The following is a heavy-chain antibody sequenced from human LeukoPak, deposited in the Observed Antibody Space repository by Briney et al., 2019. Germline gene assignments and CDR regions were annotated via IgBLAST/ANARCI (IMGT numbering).Heavy chain of an antibody. CDR1: GGSISSYY. CDR2: IYYSGST. V-gene: IGHV4-59*08. D-gene: IGHD6-19*01. CDR3: ARHEGSGWYYFDY. Sequence: PSETLSLTCTVSGGSISSYYWSWIRQPPGKGLEWIGYIYYSGSTNYNPSLKSRVTISVDTSKNQFSLKLSSVTAAGTAVYYCARHEGSGWYYFDYWGQGTLVTVSS. J-gene: IGHJ4*02.